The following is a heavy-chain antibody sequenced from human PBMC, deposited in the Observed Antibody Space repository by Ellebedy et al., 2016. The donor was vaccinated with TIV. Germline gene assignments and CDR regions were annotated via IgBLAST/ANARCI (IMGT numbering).Heavy chain of an antibody. Sequence: GESLKISXAASGFTFSDYYMTWVRQASGKGPEWISFITTTDAMSYADSVKGRFSISRDNAKNSLFLEMSSLRAEDTAIYYCAREGSSSRYIDYWGQGTLVTVSS. CDR2: ITTTDAM. D-gene: IGHD6-13*01. J-gene: IGHJ4*02. CDR3: AREGSSSRYIDY. V-gene: IGHV3-69-1*02. CDR1: GFTFSDYY.